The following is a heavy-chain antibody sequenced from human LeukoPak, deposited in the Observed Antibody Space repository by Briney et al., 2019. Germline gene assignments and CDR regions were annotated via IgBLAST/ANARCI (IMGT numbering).Heavy chain of an antibody. CDR1: GLTFSSWA. CDR3: ARVGSFDLGARGTDYGMDV. V-gene: IGHV3-23*01. D-gene: IGHD1-26*01. CDR2: IRGSGVRT. Sequence: GGSLRLSCAASGLTFSSWAMSWVRQAPGKGLDWVSGIRGSGVRTYYADSVKGRFSISRDNSKNALFLEMNSLRVDDTAVYYCARVGSFDLGARGTDYGMDVWGQGTTVTVSS. J-gene: IGHJ6*02.